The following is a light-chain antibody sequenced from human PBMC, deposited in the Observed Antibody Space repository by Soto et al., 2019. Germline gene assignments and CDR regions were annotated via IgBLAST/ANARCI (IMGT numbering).Light chain of an antibody. Sequence: EIELTQSPASLSLSPGERATLSCRASQSVGSYLAWYQQKPGKAPRLLIYDASTRSTGIPARFSGSGSGTDFSLTISSLVPEDVAVYFCRQRTNWPPLTFGGGTKVEIK. CDR3: RQRTNWPPLT. CDR2: DAS. CDR1: QSVGSY. J-gene: IGKJ4*01. V-gene: IGKV3-11*01.